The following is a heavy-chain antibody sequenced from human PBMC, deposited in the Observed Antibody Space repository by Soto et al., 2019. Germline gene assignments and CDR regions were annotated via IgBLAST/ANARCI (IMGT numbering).Heavy chain of an antibody. Sequence: ASVKVSCKASGYTFSDYYIHWVRQAPGQGLEWMGWINPNSGGTKYAPKFQGGVTMTRDTSLTTAYMELSRLRSGDTAVYYCAREPATANAEGVDFWGQGTMLTVST. D-gene: IGHD1-1*01. CDR3: AREPATANAEGVDF. CDR1: GYTFSDYY. J-gene: IGHJ4*02. CDR2: INPNSGGT. V-gene: IGHV1-2*02.